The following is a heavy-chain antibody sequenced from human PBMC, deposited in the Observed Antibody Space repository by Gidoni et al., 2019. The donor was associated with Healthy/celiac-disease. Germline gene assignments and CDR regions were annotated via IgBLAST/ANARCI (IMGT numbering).Heavy chain of an antibody. V-gene: IGHV1-69*01. CDR3: ARESAGDCSSTNCYYDNWFDP. D-gene: IGHD2-2*01. CDR2: IIPIFGTA. CDR1: GVTFSSYA. Sequence: QVQLVQSGAEVKKPGSSVKVSCKASGVTFSSYAISWVRQAPGQGLEWMGWIIPIFGTANYAQKFQGRGTITADESTSTAYMKLSSLRSEDTAVYYCARESAGDCSSTNCYYDNWFDPWGQGTLVTVSS. J-gene: IGHJ5*02.